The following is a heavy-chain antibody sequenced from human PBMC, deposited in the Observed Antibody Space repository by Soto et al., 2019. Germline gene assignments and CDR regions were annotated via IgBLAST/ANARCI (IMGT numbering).Heavy chain of an antibody. CDR1: GGSISSSTW. CDR3: ARDPQIRRQQLYYFDY. CDR2: IYHSGST. V-gene: IGHV4-4*02. J-gene: IGHJ4*02. Sequence: QVQLQESGPGLVKPSGTMSLTCAVSGGSISSSTWWSWVRQPPGKGLEWIGEIYHSGSTNYNPSLKSRVTISVDKSKHQFSLKLSSVTAADTAVYYCARDPQIRRQQLYYFDYWGQGTLVTVSS. D-gene: IGHD6-13*01.